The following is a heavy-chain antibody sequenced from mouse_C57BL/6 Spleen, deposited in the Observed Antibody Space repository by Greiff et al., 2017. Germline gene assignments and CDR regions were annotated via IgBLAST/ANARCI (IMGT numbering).Heavy chain of an antibody. V-gene: IGHV1-63*01. J-gene: IGHJ1*03. D-gene: IGHD2-2*01. Sequence: VQLQQSGAELVRPGTSVKLSCKASGYTFTNYWIGWAKQRPGHGLEWIGDIYPGGGYTNYNEKFKGKATLTADKSSSTAYMQFSSLTSEDSAIYYCARNGLYYGYRRGYFDVWGTGTTVTVSS. CDR2: IYPGGGYT. CDR3: ARNGLYYGYRRGYFDV. CDR1: GYTFTNYW.